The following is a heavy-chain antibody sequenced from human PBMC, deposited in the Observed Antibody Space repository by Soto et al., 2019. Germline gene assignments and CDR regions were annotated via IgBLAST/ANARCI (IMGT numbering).Heavy chain of an antibody. D-gene: IGHD6-13*01. CDR3: ATQQQLTTFEF. J-gene: IGHJ4*02. Sequence: QVQLVQSGAELKKPGASVKVSCKASGGTFNNYSISWLRQAPVQGLEWMGGIVPIFNTSHFAEKFQGRLMLTADKSTSTAFMELIGLRSDDTAVYFCATQQQLTTFEFWGQGTLVSVAS. V-gene: IGHV1-69*06. CDR1: GGTFNNYS. CDR2: IVPIFNTS.